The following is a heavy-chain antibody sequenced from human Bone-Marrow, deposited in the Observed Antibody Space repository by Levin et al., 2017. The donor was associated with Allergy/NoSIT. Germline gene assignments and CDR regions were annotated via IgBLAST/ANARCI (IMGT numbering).Heavy chain of an antibody. CDR3: PKDADGGFDY. CDR1: GFTFSSYA. V-gene: IGHV3-23*01. CDR2: ISASGGST. D-gene: IGHD3-10*01. Sequence: PGGSLRLSCAASGFTFSSYAMNWVRQAPGKGLEWVSGISASGGSTYYADSVKGRFTISRDNSKNTLYLQMNSLRAEDTAVYYCPKDADGGFDYWGQGTLVTVSS. J-gene: IGHJ4*02.